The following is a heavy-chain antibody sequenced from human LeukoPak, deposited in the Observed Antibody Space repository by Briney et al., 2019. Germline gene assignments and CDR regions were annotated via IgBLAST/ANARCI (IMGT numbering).Heavy chain of an antibody. V-gene: IGHV3-7*01. CDR3: ARGDIVATTERLFDY. D-gene: IGHD5-12*01. Sequence: GGSLRLSCAASGFTFSSYWMSWVRQAPGKGLEWVANIKQDGSEKYYVDSVKGRFTISRDNAKNSLYLQMNSLRAEDTAVYYCARGDIVATTERLFDYWGRGTLVTVSS. J-gene: IGHJ4*02. CDR1: GFTFSSYW. CDR2: IKQDGSEK.